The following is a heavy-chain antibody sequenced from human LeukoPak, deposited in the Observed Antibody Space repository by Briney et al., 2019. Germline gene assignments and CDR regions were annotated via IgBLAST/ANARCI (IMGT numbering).Heavy chain of an antibody. J-gene: IGHJ4*02. D-gene: IGHD5-24*01. CDR2: IHPSGST. CDR3: ARGRDEYKGGNY. CDR1: GGSFSGYY. Sequence: PSETLSLTCAVYGGSFSGYYLNWIRQPPGKGLEWIGEIHPSGSTKYNPSLKSRVTISVDTSKNQFSLKMSSVTAADTAVYYCARGRDEYKGGNYWGQGTLVTVSS. V-gene: IGHV4-34*01.